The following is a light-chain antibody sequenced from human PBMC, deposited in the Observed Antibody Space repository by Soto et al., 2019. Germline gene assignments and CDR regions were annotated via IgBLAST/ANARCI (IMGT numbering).Light chain of an antibody. Sequence: IQMTQSPSTLSASVGDRVTITCRARQSSSSWLAWYQQKPGKAPKVLIYKASILQSGVPSRFSVSGSGTEFPRTISSLQPDDFATYSCQQYNSYSRTFCRGTLLEIK. CDR2: KAS. J-gene: IGKJ2*01. V-gene: IGKV1-5*03. CDR1: QSSSSW. CDR3: QQYNSYSRT.